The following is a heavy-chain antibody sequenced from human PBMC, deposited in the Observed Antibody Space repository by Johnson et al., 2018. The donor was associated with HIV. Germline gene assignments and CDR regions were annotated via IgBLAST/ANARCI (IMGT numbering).Heavy chain of an antibody. CDR2: ISSSGSSI. Sequence: QVQLVESGRGLVKPGGSLRLSCKASGFTFSDYFMSWIRQAPGKGLECISYISSSGSSIYYTDSLKGRFTISRDNAKNSLYLQMNSLKAEDTGVYYCARDSTPWGGEHVGYAFDLWGRGTLVTISS. CDR1: GFTFSDYF. D-gene: IGHD4-17*01. J-gene: IGHJ3*01. CDR3: ARDSTPWGGEHVGYAFDL. V-gene: IGHV3-11*04.